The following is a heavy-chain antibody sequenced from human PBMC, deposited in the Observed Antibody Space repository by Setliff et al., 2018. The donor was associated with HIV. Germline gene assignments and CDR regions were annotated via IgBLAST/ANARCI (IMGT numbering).Heavy chain of an antibody. CDR2: MYYSGST. J-gene: IGHJ4*02. Sequence: SETLSLTCTVSGGSISSGGYYWTWIRQHPGKGLEWLGYMYYSGSTFYNPSLKSRVTISEDTSKNQFSLKLSSVTAADTAVYYCASSYSSSWSYFDYWGQGTLVTVSS. CDR1: GGSISSGGYY. V-gene: IGHV4-31*03. CDR3: ASSYSSSWSYFDY. D-gene: IGHD6-13*01.